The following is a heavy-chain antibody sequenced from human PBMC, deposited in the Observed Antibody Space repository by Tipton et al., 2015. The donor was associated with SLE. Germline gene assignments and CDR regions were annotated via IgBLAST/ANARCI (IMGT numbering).Heavy chain of an antibody. V-gene: IGHV4-34*01. J-gene: IGHJ5*02. CDR1: GGSFSGYY. Sequence: TLSLTCAVHGGSFSGYYCSWIRQPPGKGLEWIGEINHSGSTNYNPSLKSRVTISVDTSKNQFSLKLSSVTAADTAVYFCARHGTNGYCSGGSCSPGAWFDPWGQGTLVTVSS. CDR2: INHSGST. CDR3: ARHGTNGYCSGGSCSPGAWFDP. D-gene: IGHD2-15*01.